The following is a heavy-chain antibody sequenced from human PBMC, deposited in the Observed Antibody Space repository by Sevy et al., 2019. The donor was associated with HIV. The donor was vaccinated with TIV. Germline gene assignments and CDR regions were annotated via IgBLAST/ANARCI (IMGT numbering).Heavy chain of an antibody. CDR2: IGAYNGNT. CDR1: GYTFTNFG. Sequence: ASVKVSCKASGYTFTNFGITWVRQAPGQGLEWMGWIGAYNGNTNYAQKFEGRVTMTTDTSTSTAHMELRSLRSDDTAVYYCARDLLAIEGYSSTWSGGYWGQGTLVTVSS. V-gene: IGHV1-18*01. CDR3: ARDLLAIEGYSSTWSGGY. D-gene: IGHD6-13*01. J-gene: IGHJ4*02.